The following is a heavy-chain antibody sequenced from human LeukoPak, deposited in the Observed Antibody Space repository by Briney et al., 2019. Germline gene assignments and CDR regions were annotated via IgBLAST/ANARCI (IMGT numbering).Heavy chain of an antibody. CDR2: ISGSGGST. Sequence: GGSLRLSCAASGFTFSTYVMSWVRQAPGRGLEWVSAISGSGGSTHYADSVKGRFTISRDNSKNTLYLQMNSLGADDTAVYYCAKGNWRYFDYWGQGTLVTVSS. CDR3: AKGNWRYFDY. CDR1: GFTFSTYV. D-gene: IGHD1-1*01. V-gene: IGHV3-23*01. J-gene: IGHJ4*02.